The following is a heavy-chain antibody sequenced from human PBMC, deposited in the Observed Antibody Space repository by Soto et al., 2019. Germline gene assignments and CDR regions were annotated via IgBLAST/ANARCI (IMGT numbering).Heavy chain of an antibody. CDR1: GFTFSSYS. CDR3: ASSSTPFDY. D-gene: IGHD6-13*01. V-gene: IGHV3-48*01. J-gene: IGHJ4*02. Sequence: GGSLRLSCAASGFTFSSYSMNWVRQAPGKGLEWVSYISSSSSTIYYADSVKGRFTISRDNAKNSLYLQMNSLRAEDTAVYYCASSSTPFDYWGQGPLVTVSS. CDR2: ISSSSSTI.